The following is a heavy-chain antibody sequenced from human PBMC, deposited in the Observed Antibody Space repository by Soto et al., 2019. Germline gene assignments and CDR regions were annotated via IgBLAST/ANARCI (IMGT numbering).Heavy chain of an antibody. CDR3: AKSNSGSFYYYAMDV. J-gene: IGHJ6*02. D-gene: IGHD1-26*01. CDR1: GFTFSSYP. Sequence: GGSLRLSCAASGFTFSSYPMSWVRQAPGKGLEWVSVISGSGGSTNYADSVKGRVTISRDNSKNTLFLQMNSLRAEDTAVYYCAKSNSGSFYYYAMDVWGPGTTVPVSS. CDR2: ISGSGGST. V-gene: IGHV3-23*01.